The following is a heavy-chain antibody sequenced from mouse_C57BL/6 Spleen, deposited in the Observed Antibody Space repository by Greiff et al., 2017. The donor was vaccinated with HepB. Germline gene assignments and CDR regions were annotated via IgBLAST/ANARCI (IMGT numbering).Heavy chain of an antibody. CDR1: GYTFTSYW. J-gene: IGHJ1*03. CDR2: IDPSDSYT. Sequence: QVQLQQPGAELVMPGASVKLSCKASGYTFTSYWMHWVKQRPGQGLEWIGEIDPSDSYTNYNQKFKGKSTLTVDKSSSTAYMQLSSLTSEDSAVYYWGRPPPGNSYFDGWGTGTTVTGSS. CDR3: GRPPPGNSYFDG. V-gene: IGHV1-69*01. D-gene: IGHD5-2*01.